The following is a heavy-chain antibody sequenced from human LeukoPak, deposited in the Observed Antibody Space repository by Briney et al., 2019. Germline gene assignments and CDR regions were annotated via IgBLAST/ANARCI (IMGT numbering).Heavy chain of an antibody. CDR3: ARGDSSGYYPRPNWFDP. D-gene: IGHD3-22*01. V-gene: IGHV3-48*03. CDR2: ISSSGSTI. CDR1: GFTFSSYE. Sequence: GGSLRLSCAAPGFTFSSYEMNWVRQAPGKGLEWVSYISSSGSTIYYADSVKGRFTISRDNAKNSLYLQMNSLRAEDTAVYYCARGDSSGYYPRPNWFDPWGQGTLVTVSS. J-gene: IGHJ5*02.